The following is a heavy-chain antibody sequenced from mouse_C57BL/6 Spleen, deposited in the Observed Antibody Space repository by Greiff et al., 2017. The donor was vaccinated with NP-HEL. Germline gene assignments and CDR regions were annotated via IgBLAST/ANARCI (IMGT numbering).Heavy chain of an antibody. CDR2: IWRGGST. CDR3: AKNGDYDYVGGDYYAMDY. CDR1: GFSLTSYG. D-gene: IGHD2-4*01. J-gene: IGHJ4*01. Sequence: QVQLQQSGPGLVQPSQSLSITCTVSGFSLTSYGVHWVRQSPGKGLEWLGVIWRGGSTDYNAAFMSRLSITKDNSKSQVFFKMNSLQADDTAIYYCAKNGDYDYVGGDYYAMDYWGQGTSVTVSS. V-gene: IGHV2-5*01.